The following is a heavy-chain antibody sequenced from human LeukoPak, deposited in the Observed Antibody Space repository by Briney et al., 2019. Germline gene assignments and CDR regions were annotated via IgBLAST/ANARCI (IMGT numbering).Heavy chain of an antibody. CDR2: ISYDGSNK. Sequence: GGSLRLSCAASGFTFSSYAMHWVRQAPGKGLEWVAVISYDGSNKYYADSVKGRFTISRDNSKNTLYLQMNSLRAEDTAVYYCARELGYCSGGSCYQSNWFDPWGQGTLVTVSS. D-gene: IGHD2-15*01. V-gene: IGHV3-30-3*01. CDR1: GFTFSSYA. J-gene: IGHJ5*02. CDR3: ARELGYCSGGSCYQSNWFDP.